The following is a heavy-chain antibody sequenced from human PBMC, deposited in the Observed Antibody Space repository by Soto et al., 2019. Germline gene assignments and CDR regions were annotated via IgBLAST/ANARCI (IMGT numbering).Heavy chain of an antibody. D-gene: IGHD5-18*01. CDR3: STGRSTYGLDS. CDR2: IKSITDDGTT. V-gene: IGHV3-15*01. J-gene: IGHJ4*02. Sequence: GGSLRLSCVASAFSFTNAWMSWVRQAPGKGLEWVGRIKSITDDGTTDYAAPVKGRFTISRDDSNNTLYLQMNSLKTEDTAVYYCSTGRSTYGLDSWGQGTLVTVSS. CDR1: AFSFTNAW.